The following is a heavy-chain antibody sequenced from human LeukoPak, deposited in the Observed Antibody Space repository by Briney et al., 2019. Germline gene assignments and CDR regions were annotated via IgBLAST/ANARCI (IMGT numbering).Heavy chain of an antibody. J-gene: IGHJ4*02. CDR2: IYYSGST. D-gene: IGHD3-22*01. V-gene: IGHV4-39*01. Sequence: PSETLSLTCTVSGGSISSSSHYWGWIRQPPGKGLEWIGSIYYSGSTYYNPSLKSRVTISVDTSKNQFSLKLSSVTAADTAVYYCARHDRHYYDSSGYYNYWGQGTLVTVSS. CDR1: GGSISSSSHY. CDR3: ARHDRHYYDSSGYYNY.